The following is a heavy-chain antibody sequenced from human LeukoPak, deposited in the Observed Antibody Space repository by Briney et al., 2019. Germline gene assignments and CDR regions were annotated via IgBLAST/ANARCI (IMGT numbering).Heavy chain of an antibody. CDR1: GFTFSSYS. CDR2: ISSSSRTI. Sequence: GGSLRLSCAASGFTFSSYSMNWVRQAPGKGLEWVSYISSSSRTIYYAESVKGRFTISRDNAKNSLYLQMNSLRAEDTAVSYCARRYDFWSGYYTDYFDYWGQGTLVTVSS. CDR3: ARRYDFWSGYYTDYFDY. D-gene: IGHD3-3*01. V-gene: IGHV3-48*01. J-gene: IGHJ4*02.